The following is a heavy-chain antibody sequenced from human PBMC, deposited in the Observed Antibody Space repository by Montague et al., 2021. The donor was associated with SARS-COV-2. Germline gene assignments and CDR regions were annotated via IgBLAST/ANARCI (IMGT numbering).Heavy chain of an antibody. CDR1: GGSFSGNY. Sequence: SETLSLTCAVYGGSFSGNYWSWIRQPPGKGLEWIGEINHDGSTXXXPSXXXRVTMSVDTSKNQFSLKLSSVTAADTAVYYCARGLPVTTLFYYFGMDVWGQGTTVTVSS. CDR3: ARGLPVTTLFYYFGMDV. D-gene: IGHD4-11*01. J-gene: IGHJ6*02. V-gene: IGHV4-34*01. CDR2: INHDGST.